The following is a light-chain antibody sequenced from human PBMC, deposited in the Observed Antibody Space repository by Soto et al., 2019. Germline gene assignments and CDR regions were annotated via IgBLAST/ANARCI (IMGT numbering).Light chain of an antibody. J-gene: IGLJ2*01. CDR2: EVS. Sequence: SALTQPPSASGSPGQSVTISCTGTSSDVGGYNYVSWYQQHPGKAPKCLIFEVSRRPSGVPDRFSGSKSGNTASLTVSGLQADDEADYYCSSYSGSTNPVIVGGGTKLTVL. CDR1: SSDVGGYNY. CDR3: SSYSGSTNPVI. V-gene: IGLV2-8*01.